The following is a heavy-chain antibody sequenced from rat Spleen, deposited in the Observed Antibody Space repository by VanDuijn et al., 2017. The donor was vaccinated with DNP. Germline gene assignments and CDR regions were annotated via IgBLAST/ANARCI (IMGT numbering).Heavy chain of an antibody. J-gene: IGHJ1*01. CDR2: ISPSGGGT. CDR3: ARGSGSYYWYFDF. D-gene: IGHD5-1*01. V-gene: IGHV5-19*01. Sequence: EVQLVESGGGLVQPGGSLKLSCVASGFTFSNSGMHWIRQAPTKGLEWVTSISPSGGGTYYRDSVKGRFTISRDNAKNTLYLQMNSLRSEDTATYYCARGSGSYYWYFDFWGPGTMVTVSS. CDR1: GFTFSNSG.